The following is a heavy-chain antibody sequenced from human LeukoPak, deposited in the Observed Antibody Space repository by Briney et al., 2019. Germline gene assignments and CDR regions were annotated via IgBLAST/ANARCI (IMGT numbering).Heavy chain of an antibody. CDR3: ARGRGYSYGPDY. V-gene: IGHV4-34*01. CDR1: GGSFSGYY. Sequence: SETLSLTCAVCGGSFSGYYWSWIRQPPGKGLEWIGEINHSGSTNYNPSLKSRVTISVDTSKNQFSLKLSSVTAADTAVYYCARGRGYSYGPDYWGQGTLVTVSS. D-gene: IGHD5-18*01. CDR2: INHSGST. J-gene: IGHJ4*02.